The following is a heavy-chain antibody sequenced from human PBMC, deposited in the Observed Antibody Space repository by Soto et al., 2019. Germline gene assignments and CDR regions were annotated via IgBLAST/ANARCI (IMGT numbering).Heavy chain of an antibody. CDR3: ARLLTEGATFREDAFDV. Sequence: QIQLVQSGGDVKTPGASVKVSCTTSRYTFTSHGIAWVRQAPGQGLEWMGWISTFNGKTDYAQKFQGRVTMTADTITRTVHMELRSLRSDDTAVYYCARLLTEGATFREDAFDVWGPGTKVTVSS. CDR1: RYTFTSHG. D-gene: IGHD3-9*01. V-gene: IGHV1-18*01. J-gene: IGHJ3*01. CDR2: ISTFNGKT.